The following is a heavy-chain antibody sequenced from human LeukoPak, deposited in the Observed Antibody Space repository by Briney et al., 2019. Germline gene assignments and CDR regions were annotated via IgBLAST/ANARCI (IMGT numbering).Heavy chain of an antibody. CDR3: ARGRQPLGGDDNWFDP. V-gene: IGHV4-39*01. Sequence: SETLSLTCTVSGGSISSSSYYWGWIRQPPGKGLEWIGSIYYSGSTYYNPSLKSRVTISVDTSKNQFSLKLSSVTAADTAVYYCARGRQPLGGDDNWFDPWGQGTLVTVSS. CDR2: IYYSGST. J-gene: IGHJ5*02. D-gene: IGHD2-21*02. CDR1: GGSISSSSYY.